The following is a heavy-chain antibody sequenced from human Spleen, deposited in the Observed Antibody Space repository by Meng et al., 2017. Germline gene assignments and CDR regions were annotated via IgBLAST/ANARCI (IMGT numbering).Heavy chain of an antibody. CDR2: IYWDDDK. V-gene: IGHV2-5*02. J-gene: IGHJ6*02. CDR1: GFSLSTSGVG. D-gene: IGHD3-10*01. Sequence: SGPTLVKPTQTLTLTCTFSGFSLSTSGVGVGWIRQPPGKALEWLALIYWDDDKRYSPSLKSRLTITKDTSKNQVVLTMTNMDPVDTATYYSAHSYGSGSYPFYYYGMDVWGQGTTVTVSS. CDR3: AHSYGSGSYPFYYYGMDV.